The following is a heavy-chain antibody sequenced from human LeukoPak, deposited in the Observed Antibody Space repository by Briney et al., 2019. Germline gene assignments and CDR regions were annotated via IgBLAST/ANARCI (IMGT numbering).Heavy chain of an antibody. CDR3: ARDHGEYYYDSSGYYGGFDY. CDR1: GFTFSSYS. Sequence: GRSLRLSCAASGFTFSSYSMNWVRQAPGKGLEWVSSISSSSSYIYYADSVKGRFTISRDNAKNSLYLQMNSLRAEDTAVYYCARDHGEYYYDSSGYYGGFDYWGQGTLVTVSS. V-gene: IGHV3-21*01. CDR2: ISSSSSYI. D-gene: IGHD3-22*01. J-gene: IGHJ4*02.